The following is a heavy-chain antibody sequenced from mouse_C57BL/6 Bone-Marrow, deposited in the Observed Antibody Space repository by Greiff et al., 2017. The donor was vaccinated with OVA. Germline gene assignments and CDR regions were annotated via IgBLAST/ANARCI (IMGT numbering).Heavy chain of an antibody. D-gene: IGHD1-1*01. CDR1: GFTFSSYG. J-gene: IGHJ2*01. CDR3: ARHYYGSSYY. Sequence: EVQLVESGGDLVKPGGSLKLSCAASGFTFSSYGMSWVRQTPDKRLEWVATISSGGSYTYYPDSVKGRFTISRGNAKNTLYLQMSSLKSEDTAMYYCARHYYGSSYYWGQGTTLTVSS. V-gene: IGHV5-6*01. CDR2: ISSGGSYT.